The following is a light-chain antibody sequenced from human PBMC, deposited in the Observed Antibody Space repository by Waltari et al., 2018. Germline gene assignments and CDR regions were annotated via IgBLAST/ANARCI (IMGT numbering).Light chain of an antibody. J-gene: IGKJ1*01. V-gene: IGKV1-27*01. Sequence: IQRTESPRSLSASVGHRGTMSCRASQDISNYVAWYQQKPGKVPKIVIYAASTLQSRVPSRFSGSGYGAEFTLTISNLQPEDVATYYCQKYGSAPGTFGQGTKVEIK. CDR1: QDISNY. CDR3: QKYGSAPGT. CDR2: AAS.